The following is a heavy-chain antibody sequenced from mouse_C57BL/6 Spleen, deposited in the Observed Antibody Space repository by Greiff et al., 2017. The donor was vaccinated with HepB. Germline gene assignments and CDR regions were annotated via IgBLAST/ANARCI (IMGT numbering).Heavy chain of an antibody. J-gene: IGHJ1*03. V-gene: IGHV5-4*03. CDR1: GFTFSSYA. Sequence: EVKLVESGGGLVKPGGSLKLSCAASGFTFSSYAMSWVRQTPEKRLEWVATISDGGSYTYYPDNVKGRFTISRDNAKNNLYLQMSHLKSEDPAMYYCASEKTVGRYFDVWGTGTTVTVSS. CDR2: ISDGGSYT. CDR3: ASEKTVGRYFDV. D-gene: IGHD1-1*01.